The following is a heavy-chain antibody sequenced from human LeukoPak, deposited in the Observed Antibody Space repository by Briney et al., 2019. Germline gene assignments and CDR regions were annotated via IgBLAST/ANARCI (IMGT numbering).Heavy chain of an antibody. Sequence: ASVKVSCKASGYTFTSYDINWVRQATGQGLEWMGIVNPSGGSTPYAQNFQGRVTMTRDTSTNTVYMELSSLRSEDTAVYYCARAVGATSQFDYWGQGTLATVSS. D-gene: IGHD1-26*01. CDR1: GYTFTSYD. J-gene: IGHJ4*02. CDR2: VNPSGGST. V-gene: IGHV1-46*01. CDR3: ARAVGATSQFDY.